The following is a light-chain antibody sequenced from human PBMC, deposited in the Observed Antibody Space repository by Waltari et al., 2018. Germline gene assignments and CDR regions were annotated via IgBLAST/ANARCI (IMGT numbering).Light chain of an antibody. J-gene: IGKJ2*01. CDR3: QQYSSYPHT. Sequence: DIQMTQSPSTLSAFVGDRVTITCRASQSISSWLAWYQQKPGKAPKLLTYKASNLESGVPSRFSGSGSGTEFTLTISGLQPDEFATYYCQQYSSYPHTFGQGTKLEMK. CDR1: QSISSW. V-gene: IGKV1-5*03. CDR2: KAS.